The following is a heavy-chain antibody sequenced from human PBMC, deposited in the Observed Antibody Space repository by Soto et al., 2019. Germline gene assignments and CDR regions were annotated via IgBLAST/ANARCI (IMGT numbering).Heavy chain of an antibody. D-gene: IGHD2-15*01. V-gene: IGHV4-30-4*01. CDR1: GGSISSGYYY. Sequence: QVQLQESGPGLVKPSQTLSLTCNVSGGSISSGYYYWSWLRQSPGKGLEWIGYMHYRAIPYYNPSLKSRVSISVDTSKNQFSLTMASLTAADTAVYFCARAVGILEHYFDSWGQGTLVTVSS. CDR2: MHYRAIP. J-gene: IGHJ4*02. CDR3: ARAVGILEHYFDS.